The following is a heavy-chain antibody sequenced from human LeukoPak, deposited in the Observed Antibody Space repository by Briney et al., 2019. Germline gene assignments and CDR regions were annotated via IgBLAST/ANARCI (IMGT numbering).Heavy chain of an antibody. V-gene: IGHV5-10-1*01. Sequence: GESLKISCKAFGYSFTNYWIRWVRQMPGKGLEWMGRIDPSDSYTKYSPSFEGHVTISVDKSISTAFLQWHSLKASDSAMYYCARGASKVTTDFANYWGQGTQVAVSS. CDR2: IDPSDSYT. CDR1: GYSFTNYW. J-gene: IGHJ4*02. D-gene: IGHD4-17*01. CDR3: ARGASKVTTDFANY.